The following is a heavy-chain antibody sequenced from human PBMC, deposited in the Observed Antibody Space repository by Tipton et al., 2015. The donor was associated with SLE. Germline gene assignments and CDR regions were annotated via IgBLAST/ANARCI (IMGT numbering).Heavy chain of an antibody. CDR2: ITSTCSEI. D-gene: IGHD2-21*01. Sequence: SLRLSCAASGFTFSSYNMNWVRQAPGKGLEWVPSITSTCSEIYYADSVKGRFTISRDDGKKSLYLQMNSLRVEDTAVYYCARGFLENSFDLWGQGTRVIVS. CDR3: ARGFLENSFDL. CDR1: GFTFSSYN. J-gene: IGHJ3*01. V-gene: IGHV3-21*01.